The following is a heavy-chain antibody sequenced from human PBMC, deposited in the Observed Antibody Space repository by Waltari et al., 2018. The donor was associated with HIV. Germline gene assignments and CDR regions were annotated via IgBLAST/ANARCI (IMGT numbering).Heavy chain of an antibody. CDR2: IYYSGST. V-gene: IGHV4-59*13. D-gene: IGHD3-10*01. CDR3: ARDHKYASGLPDS. CDR1: GGSLSYYS. J-gene: IGHJ4*02. Sequence: QVQLQESGPGLVKPSETLSLTRTVSGGSLSYYSLSWIRQPPGEGLEWFEYIYYSGSTAENPTLKSRVSISVDTSKNQFSLKLSSVTAADTAVYYCARDHKYASGLPDSWGQGTLVTVSS.